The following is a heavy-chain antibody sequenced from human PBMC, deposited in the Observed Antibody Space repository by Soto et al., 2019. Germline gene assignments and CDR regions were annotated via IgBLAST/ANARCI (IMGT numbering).Heavy chain of an antibody. CDR3: AREGGSETLAGRRVDS. CDR2: IYYSGST. Sequence: SETLSLTCTVSGGSLSSGDYYWSWIRQPPGKGLEWIGYIYYSGSTYYKPSLKSRLVISVDTSKNQFSLKLSSVTPDDTAVYFCAREGGSETLAGRRVDSWGQGTLVTVSS. D-gene: IGHD6-19*01. CDR1: GGSLSSGDYY. J-gene: IGHJ5*01. V-gene: IGHV4-30-4*01.